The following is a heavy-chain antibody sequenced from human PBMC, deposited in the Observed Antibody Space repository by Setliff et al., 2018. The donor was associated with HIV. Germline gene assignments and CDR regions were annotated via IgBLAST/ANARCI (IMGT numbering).Heavy chain of an antibody. CDR3: AREAYFFASGTYYFDS. Sequence: PSETLSLTCTVSGGSISSHYWSWIRQPPGKGLERIGSIHYSGSTNYNPSLKSRVTISVDTSKNQFSLKLSSVTAADTALYFCAREAYFFASGTYYFDSWGQGTLVTVSS. CDR1: GGSISSHY. CDR2: IHYSGST. D-gene: IGHD3-10*01. V-gene: IGHV4-59*11. J-gene: IGHJ4*02.